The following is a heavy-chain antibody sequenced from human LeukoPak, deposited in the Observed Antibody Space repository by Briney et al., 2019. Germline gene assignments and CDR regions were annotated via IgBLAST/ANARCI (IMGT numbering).Heavy chain of an antibody. Sequence: GGSLRLSCVGSGFTFSNYAMTWVRQAPGKGLEWVSALRNSGSSPYYADSVKGRFTISRDNSQNTLYLQMNSLRAEDTAVYYCAKTGGATNFGPLDSWGQGTLVFVSS. D-gene: IGHD1-26*01. CDR1: GFTFSNYA. J-gene: IGHJ4*02. CDR3: AKTGGATNFGPLDS. CDR2: LRNSGSSP. V-gene: IGHV3-23*01.